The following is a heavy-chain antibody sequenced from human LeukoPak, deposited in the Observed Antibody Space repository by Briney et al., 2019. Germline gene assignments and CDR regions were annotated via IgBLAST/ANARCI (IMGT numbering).Heavy chain of an antibody. V-gene: IGHV3-64D*06. CDR3: VRGWRIMDV. CDR2: VNTNGGAT. J-gene: IGHJ6*02. CDR1: GFTFSNYP. D-gene: IGHD5-24*01. Sequence: PGGSLRLSCSASGFTFSNYPMHWARQAPGKGLEYVSVVNTNGGATYYADSVKGRSTISRDNSKNTVYLQISSLRGEDTAMYYCVRGWRIMDVWGQGTTVTVSS.